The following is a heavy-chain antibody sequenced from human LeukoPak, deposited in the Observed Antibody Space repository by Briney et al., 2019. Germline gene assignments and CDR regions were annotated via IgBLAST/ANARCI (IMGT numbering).Heavy chain of an antibody. D-gene: IGHD3-22*01. J-gene: IGHJ4*02. V-gene: IGHV4-61*02. CDR1: GASINSGSYY. CDR2: IYTSGST. Sequence: SETLSLTCTVSGASINSGSYYWSWIRQPAGKGLEWIGRIYTSGSTNYNPSLKSRVTISIDTSKNQFSLKLSSVTAADTAVYYCARDGSGYYDTSGYRNWGQGTLVTVSS. CDR3: ARDGSGYYDTSGYRN.